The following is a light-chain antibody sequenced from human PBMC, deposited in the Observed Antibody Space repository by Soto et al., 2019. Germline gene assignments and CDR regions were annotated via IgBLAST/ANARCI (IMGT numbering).Light chain of an antibody. Sequence: QSALTQPASVSGSPGQSITISCTGTTSDVGTYDYVSWYQQPPGKAPQLMIYNVSNRPSGVSNRFSGSKSGNTASLTISGLQAEDAGDYYCSSYTSGSTRVVFGGGTKLTVL. J-gene: IGLJ2*01. CDR3: SSYTSGSTRVV. V-gene: IGLV2-14*01. CDR1: TSDVGTYDY. CDR2: NVS.